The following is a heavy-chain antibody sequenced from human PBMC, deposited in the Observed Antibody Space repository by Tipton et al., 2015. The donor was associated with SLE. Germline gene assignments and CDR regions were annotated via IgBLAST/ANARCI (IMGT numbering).Heavy chain of an antibody. CDR3: ARGRGIHLFDY. CDR1: GGSISSGDYY. Sequence: TLSLTCTVSGGSISSGDYYWSWIRQPPGKGLEWIGEISHGGITNYNPSLKSRVTISVDTSKNQFSLKLSSVTAADTAVYYCARGRGIHLFDYWGQGTLVTVSS. D-gene: IGHD3-10*01. J-gene: IGHJ4*02. CDR2: ISHGGIT. V-gene: IGHV4-30-4*01.